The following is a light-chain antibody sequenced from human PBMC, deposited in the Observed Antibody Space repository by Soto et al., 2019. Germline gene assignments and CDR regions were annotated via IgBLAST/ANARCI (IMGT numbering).Light chain of an antibody. J-gene: IGKJ2*01. CDR1: QSVSSSY. V-gene: IGKV3-20*01. CDR2: GAS. Sequence: EIVLTQSPGTLSLSPGERATLSCRASQSVSSSYLAWYQQKPGQAPRLLIYGASSRATGIPDSFSGGGSGTDFTLTISRREPEDFAVYYCQQYGSSPYTFGQGTKLEIK. CDR3: QQYGSSPYT.